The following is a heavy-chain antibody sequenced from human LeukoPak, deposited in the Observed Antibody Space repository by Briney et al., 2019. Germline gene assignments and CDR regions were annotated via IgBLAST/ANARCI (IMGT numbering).Heavy chain of an antibody. J-gene: IGHJ2*01. CDR2: IGPNGGSI. CDR3: ARLAGSRPPWYLDL. V-gene: IGHV3-21*04. D-gene: IGHD6-19*01. Sequence: MPGRSLRLSCATYGFIFTSYGMNWVRQAPGKGLEWVAFIGPNGGSIFYAASVKGRVSISRDNAQNSLHLQLSSLTADDTAVYYCARLAGSRPPWYLDLWGRGTLVTVSS. CDR1: GFIFTSYG.